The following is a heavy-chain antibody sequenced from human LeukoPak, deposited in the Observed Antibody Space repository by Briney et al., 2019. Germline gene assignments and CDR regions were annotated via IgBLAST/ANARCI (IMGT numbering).Heavy chain of an antibody. CDR1: GSSISSGSYY. CDR3: ARDLGYSGYSGGEY. CDR2: VYISGST. J-gene: IGHJ4*02. Sequence: SETLSLTCTVSGSSISSGSYYWSWIRQPAGKGLEWIGRVYISGSTTYNPSLKSRVAISADTSKNQFSLKLSSVTAADTAVYYCARDLGYSGYSGGEYWGQGTLVTVSS. D-gene: IGHD5-12*01. V-gene: IGHV4-61*02.